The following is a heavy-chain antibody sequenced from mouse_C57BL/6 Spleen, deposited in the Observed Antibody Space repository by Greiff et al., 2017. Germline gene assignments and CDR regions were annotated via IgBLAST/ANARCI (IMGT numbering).Heavy chain of an antibody. Sequence: VKLQESGAELVRPGASVTLSCKASGYTFTDYEMHWVKQTPVHGLEWIGAIDPETGGTAYNQKFKGKAILTADKSSSTAYMELRSLTSEDSAVYYCTREGYYHFDYWGQGTTLTVSS. CDR2: IDPETGGT. CDR3: TREGYYHFDY. D-gene: IGHD2-3*01. V-gene: IGHV1-15*01. CDR1: GYTFTDYE. J-gene: IGHJ2*01.